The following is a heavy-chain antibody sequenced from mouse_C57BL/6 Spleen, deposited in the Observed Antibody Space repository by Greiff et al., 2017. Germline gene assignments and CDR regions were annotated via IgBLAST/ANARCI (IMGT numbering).Heavy chain of an antibody. V-gene: IGHV1-55*01. D-gene: IGHD1-1*01. Sequence: QVQLQQSGAELVKPGASVKMSCKASGYTFTSYWITWVEQMPGHGLEWIGDIYPGSGSTNYNETFKRKATLTVDTSSSTAYLQLSSLPSEDSAVYYCARSYGISWFAYWGQGTLVTVSA. CDR1: GYTFTSYW. CDR3: ARSYGISWFAY. CDR2: IYPGSGST. J-gene: IGHJ3*01.